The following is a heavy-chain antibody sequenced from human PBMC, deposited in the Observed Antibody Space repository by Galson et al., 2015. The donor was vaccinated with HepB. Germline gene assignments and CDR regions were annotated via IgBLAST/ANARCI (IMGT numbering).Heavy chain of an antibody. J-gene: IGHJ3*02. D-gene: IGHD3-16*01. Sequence: SLRLSCAASGFSFSSYAIHWVRQAPGKGLEWVALISYDGSNIHYTDSVKGRFTISRDNSKNTLYLQMNSLRVEDTAVYYCAVLVIRFDPFNIWGQGTMVTVSS. CDR1: GFSFSSYA. CDR3: AVLVIRFDPFNI. V-gene: IGHV3-30*03. CDR2: ISYDGSNI.